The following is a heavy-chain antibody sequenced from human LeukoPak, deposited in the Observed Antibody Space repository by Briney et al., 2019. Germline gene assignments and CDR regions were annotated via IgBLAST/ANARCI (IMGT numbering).Heavy chain of an antibody. CDR3: ARDLVSLYGTDV. J-gene: IGHJ6*02. CDR1: GFTFSSYG. CDR2: IWYDGSNK. V-gene: IGHV3-33*01. Sequence: GGSLRLSCAASGFTFSSYGMHWVRQAPGKGLEWVAVIWYDGSNKYYADSVKGRFTISRDNSKNTLYLQMNSLRAEDTAVYYCARDLVSLYGTDVWGQGTTVTASS. D-gene: IGHD2-8*01.